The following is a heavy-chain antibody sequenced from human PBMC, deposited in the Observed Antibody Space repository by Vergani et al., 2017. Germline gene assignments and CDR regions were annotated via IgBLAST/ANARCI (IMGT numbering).Heavy chain of an antibody. V-gene: IGHV4-34*01. CDR3: ARGRSARYMDV. CDR1: GGSFSGYY. J-gene: IGHJ6*03. D-gene: IGHD6-6*01. Sequence: QVQLQQWGAGLLKPSETLSLTCAVYGGSFSGYYCSWIRQPPGKGLEWIGEINHSGSTNYNPSLKSRVTISVDTSKNQFSLKLSSVTAADTAVYYCARGRSARYMDVWGKGTTVTVSS. CDR2: INHSGST.